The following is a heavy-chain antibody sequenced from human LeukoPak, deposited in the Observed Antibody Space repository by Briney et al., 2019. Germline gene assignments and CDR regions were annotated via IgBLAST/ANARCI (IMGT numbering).Heavy chain of an antibody. CDR1: GFTFSSYS. V-gene: IGHV3-21*01. D-gene: IGHD2-2*01. Sequence: GGSLRLSSAASGFTFSSYSMNWVRQAPGKGLEWVSSISSSSSYIYYADSVKGRFTISRDNAKNSLYLQMNSLRAEDTAVYYCARVHCSSTSCYWSGYNWFDPWGQGTLVTVSS. J-gene: IGHJ5*02. CDR3: ARVHCSSTSCYWSGYNWFDP. CDR2: ISSSSSYI.